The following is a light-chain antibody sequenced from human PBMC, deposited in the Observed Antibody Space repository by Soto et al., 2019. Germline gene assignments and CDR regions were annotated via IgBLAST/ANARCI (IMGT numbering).Light chain of an antibody. V-gene: IGLV1-47*01. CDR1: SSNIGRNY. Sequence: QSVVTQPPSASGTPGQRVIISCSGSSSNIGRNYVYWYQQLPGTAPRLLYRNNERPSGVPDRFSGSKSGTSASLVISGLRSEYESDYYCAAWEDSLRGVVFGGGTKLPVL. J-gene: IGLJ2*01. CDR2: RNN. CDR3: AAWEDSLRGVV.